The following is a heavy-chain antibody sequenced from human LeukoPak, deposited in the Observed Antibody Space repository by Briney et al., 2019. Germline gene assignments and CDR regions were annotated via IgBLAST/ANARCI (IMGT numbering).Heavy chain of an antibody. CDR1: GGTFSSYA. CDR2: IIPIFGTA. V-gene: IGHV1-69*13. CDR3: ARDRADYDSSGYNFDY. D-gene: IGHD3-22*01. J-gene: IGHJ4*02. Sequence: SVKVSCKASGGTFSSYAISWVRQAPGQGLEWMGGIIPIFGTANYAQKFQGRVTITADESTSTAYMELSSLRSEDTAVYYCARDRADYDSSGYNFDYWGQGTLVTVSS.